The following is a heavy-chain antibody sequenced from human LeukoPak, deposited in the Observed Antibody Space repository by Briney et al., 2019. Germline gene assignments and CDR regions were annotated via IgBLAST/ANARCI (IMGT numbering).Heavy chain of an antibody. D-gene: IGHD3-16*02. CDR2: IRSKANSYAT. J-gene: IGHJ4*02. V-gene: IGHV3-73*01. CDR1: GFTFSGSA. CDR3: TTIMITFGGVIEINDY. Sequence: PGGSLRLSCAASGFTFSGSAMHWVRQASGKGLEWVGRIRSKANSYATAYAASVKGRFTISRDDSKNTAYLQMNSLKTEDTAVYYCTTIMITFGGVIEINDYWGQGTLVTDSS.